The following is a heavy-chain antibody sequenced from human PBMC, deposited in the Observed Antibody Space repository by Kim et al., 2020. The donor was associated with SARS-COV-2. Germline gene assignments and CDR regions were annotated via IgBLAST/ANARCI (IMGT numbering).Heavy chain of an antibody. Sequence: GGSLRLSCAASGFTFSSYAMSWVRQAPGKGLEWVSAISGSGGSTYYADSVKGRFTISRDNSKNTLYLQMNSLRAEDTAVYYCSKDPVVVVAATSDWYFDLWGRGTLVTVSS. CDR2: ISGSGGST. J-gene: IGHJ2*01. V-gene: IGHV3-23*01. CDR1: GFTFSSYA. D-gene: IGHD2-15*01. CDR3: SKDPVVVVAATSDWYFDL.